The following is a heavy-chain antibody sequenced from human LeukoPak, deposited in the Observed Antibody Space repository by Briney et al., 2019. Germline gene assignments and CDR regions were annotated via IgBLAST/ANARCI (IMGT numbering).Heavy chain of an antibody. CDR2: IYHSGST. V-gene: IGHV4-30-2*01. J-gene: IGHJ3*02. CDR1: GGSISSGGYS. CDR3: ASSLKYGGNALWSAFDI. D-gene: IGHD4-23*01. Sequence: SQTLPLTCAVSGGSISSGGYSWSWIRQPPGKGLEWIGYIYHSGSTYYNPSLKSRVTISVDRSKNQFSLKLSSVTAADTAVYYCASSLKYGGNALWSAFDIWGQGTMVTVSS.